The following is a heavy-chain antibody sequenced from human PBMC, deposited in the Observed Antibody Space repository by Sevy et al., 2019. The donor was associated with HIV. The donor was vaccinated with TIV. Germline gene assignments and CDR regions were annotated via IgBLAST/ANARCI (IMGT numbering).Heavy chain of an antibody. D-gene: IGHD6-13*01. CDR1: DDSINSYY. V-gene: IGHV4-59*08. CDR3: ARRAVVIGTAATPVLDF. J-gene: IGHJ4*02. CDR2: IYNNIGST. Sequence: SETLSLTCSVSDDSINSYYWSWIRQPPGKGLQWIGYIYNNIGSTSYNPSLTSRCTTSVDTSKNQFSLKLTSVTAADTAVYYCARRAVVIGTAATPVLDFWGQGSLVTVSS.